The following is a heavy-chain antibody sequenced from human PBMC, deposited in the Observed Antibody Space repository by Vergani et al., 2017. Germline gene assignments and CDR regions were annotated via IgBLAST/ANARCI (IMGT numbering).Heavy chain of an antibody. V-gene: IGHV3-30*02. CDR2: IRHDGNNK. CDR3: AKNSYSSGWFGVYYGMDV. J-gene: IGHJ6*02. CDR1: GFIFSSLD. D-gene: IGHD6-19*01. Sequence: QEQLVESGGGVVQPGGSLRLFCAAPGFIFSSLDMHWVRQAPGKGLEWVAIIRHDGNNKHYGDSAKRRFTISRDNSKNMLYLQMNSLRPEDTAVYYCAKNSYSSGWFGVYYGMDVWGQGTPVTVSS.